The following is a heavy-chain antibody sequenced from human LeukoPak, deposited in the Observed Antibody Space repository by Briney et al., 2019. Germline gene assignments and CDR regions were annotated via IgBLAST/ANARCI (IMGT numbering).Heavy chain of an antibody. J-gene: IGHJ5*02. CDR2: IIPIFGTA. CDR1: GGTFSSYA. CDR3: ASIVLRYFDQYNWFDP. Sequence: SVKVSCKASGGTFSSYAISWVRQAPGQGLEWMGGIIPIFGTANYAQKFQGRVTITADESTSTGYMELSSLRSEDTAVYYCASIVLRYFDQYNWFDPWGQGTLVTVSS. V-gene: IGHV1-69*13. D-gene: IGHD3-9*01.